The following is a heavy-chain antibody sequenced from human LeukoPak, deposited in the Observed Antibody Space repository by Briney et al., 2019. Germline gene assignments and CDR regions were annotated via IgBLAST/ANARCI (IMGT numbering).Heavy chain of an antibody. CDR3: ARVPGYCSSTSCHSYMDV. Sequence: GGSLRLSCVASGFPFNSYSMNRVRQAPGKGLEWVSSMDSSRTYIYYPDSVRGRFTISRDNAQDSLFLQMDSLRAEDTAVYYCARVPGYCSSTSCHSYMDVWGKGTTVTVSS. CDR1: GFPFNSYS. V-gene: IGHV3-21*01. D-gene: IGHD2-2*03. J-gene: IGHJ6*03. CDR2: MDSSRTYI.